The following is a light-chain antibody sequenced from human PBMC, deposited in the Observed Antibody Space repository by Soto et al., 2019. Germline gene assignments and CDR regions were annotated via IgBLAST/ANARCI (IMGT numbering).Light chain of an antibody. CDR2: GAS. V-gene: IGKV3-15*01. Sequence: EIVMTQSPATLSVSPGERATLSCRASQSVSSNLAWYQQKPGQAPRLLTYGASTRATGVTARFRGGGSGTEFTLTISSLQSEDSAVYYCQQYHKWPPITFGQGTRLEIK. CDR1: QSVSSN. CDR3: QQYHKWPPIT. J-gene: IGKJ5*01.